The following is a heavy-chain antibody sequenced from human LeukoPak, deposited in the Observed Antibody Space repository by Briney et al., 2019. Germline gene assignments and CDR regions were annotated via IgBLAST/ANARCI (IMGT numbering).Heavy chain of an antibody. J-gene: IGHJ4*02. CDR3: ARGFVPPSGWRGFDY. V-gene: IGHV3-7*03. D-gene: IGHD6-19*01. CDR1: GFTFSSYW. Sequence: PGGSLRLSCAASGFTFSSYWMSWVRQAPGKGLEWVANIKQDGSEKYYVDSVKGRFTISRDNSKNTLYLQMNSLRAEDTAVYYCARGFVPPSGWRGFDYWGQGTLVTVSS. CDR2: IKQDGSEK.